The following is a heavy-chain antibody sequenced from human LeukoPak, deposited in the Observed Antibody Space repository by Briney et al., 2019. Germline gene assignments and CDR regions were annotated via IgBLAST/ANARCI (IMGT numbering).Heavy chain of an antibody. CDR3: AKRYCSSTTCYDDRGAFDY. J-gene: IGHJ4*02. V-gene: IGHV4-59*08. D-gene: IGHD2-2*01. Sequence: SETLSLTCTVSGGSITSYYWSWIRQPPGKGLEWIGYIYYSGSTKYNPSLKSRVTLSVDTSKNQFSLSLSSVTAADTAVYYCAKRYCSSTTCYDDRGAFDYWGQGTLATVPS. CDR2: IYYSGST. CDR1: GGSITSYY.